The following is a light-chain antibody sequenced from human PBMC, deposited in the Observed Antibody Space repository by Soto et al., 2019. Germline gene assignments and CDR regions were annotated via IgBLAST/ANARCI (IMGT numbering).Light chain of an antibody. CDR2: GAS. CDR3: QQYMSSVT. Sequence: EIVLTQSPGSLSLSPGQRATLSCRASQSVDSTFFAWYQKKPGQAPRRLIYGASKRDTGVPDRFSGSGSGTDFTLTSSRLEPEDLAVYYCQQYMSSVTFGQGTNGEL. CDR1: QSVDSTF. V-gene: IGKV3-20*01. J-gene: IGKJ1*01.